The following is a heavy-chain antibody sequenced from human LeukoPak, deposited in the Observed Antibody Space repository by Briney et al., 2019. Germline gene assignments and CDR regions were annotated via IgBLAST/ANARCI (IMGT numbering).Heavy chain of an antibody. CDR3: ARGLSAAAGTQDSYQFDY. CDR2: ISAYNGNT. V-gene: IGHV1-18*01. CDR1: GYTFTSYG. Sequence: ASVKVSCKASGYTFTSYGISWVRQAPGQGLKWMGWISAYNGNTNYAQKLQGRVTMTTETSTTTAYMELRSLRSDDTAVYYCARGLSAAAGTQDSYQFDYWGQGTLVTVSS. D-gene: IGHD6-13*01. J-gene: IGHJ4*02.